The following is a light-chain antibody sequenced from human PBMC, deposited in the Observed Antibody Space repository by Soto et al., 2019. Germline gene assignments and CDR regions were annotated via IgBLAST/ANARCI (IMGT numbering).Light chain of an antibody. CDR2: AAS. CDR1: QGISNY. Sequence: DIQMTQSPSSLSASVGDRVTITCRASQGISNYLAWYQQKPGKVPKVLISAASTLQSGAPSRLSGSGSGTDFTLTISSLQPEDVATYYCQNYNSAPFTFGPGTKVDIK. J-gene: IGKJ3*01. V-gene: IGKV1-27*01. CDR3: QNYNSAPFT.